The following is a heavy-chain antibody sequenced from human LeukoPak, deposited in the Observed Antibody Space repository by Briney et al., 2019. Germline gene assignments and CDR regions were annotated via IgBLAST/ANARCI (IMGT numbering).Heavy chain of an antibody. CDR3: ARVFSGQAYFDY. CDR1: GGTFGSYA. CDR2: IIPIFGTA. Sequence: SVKVSCKASGGTFGSYAISWVRQAPGQGLEWMGGIIPIFGTANYAQKFQGRVTITADESTSTAYMELSSLRSEDTAVYYCARVFSGQAYFDYWGQGTLVTVSS. D-gene: IGHD2/OR15-2a*01. V-gene: IGHV1-69*01. J-gene: IGHJ4*02.